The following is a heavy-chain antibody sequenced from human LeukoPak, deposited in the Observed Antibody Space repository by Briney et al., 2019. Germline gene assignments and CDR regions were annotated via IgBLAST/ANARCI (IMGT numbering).Heavy chain of an antibody. CDR1: GGSISSGVYY. J-gene: IGHJ4*02. D-gene: IGHD4-17*01. V-gene: IGHV4-39*01. CDR3: ARRYGDYNLDY. Sequence: KPSETLSLTCTVSGGSISSGVYYWGWIRQPPGKGLEWIGSIYYSGSTYYNPSLKSRVTISVDTSKNQFSLKPSSVTAADTAVYYCARRYGDYNLDYWGQGTLVTVSS. CDR2: IYYSGST.